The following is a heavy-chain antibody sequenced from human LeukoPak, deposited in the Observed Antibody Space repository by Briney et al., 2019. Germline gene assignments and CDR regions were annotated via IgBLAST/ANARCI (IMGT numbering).Heavy chain of an antibody. Sequence: GGSLRLSCAASGFTVSSNYMSWVRQAPGKGLEWVSLIYSGGSTYYADSVKGRFTISRDNSKNTLYLQMNSLRAEDTAVYYCARVYQLLYNYWGQGTLVTVSS. CDR3: ARVYQLLYNY. J-gene: IGHJ4*02. CDR1: GFTVSSNY. V-gene: IGHV3-53*01. CDR2: IYSGGST. D-gene: IGHD2-2*02.